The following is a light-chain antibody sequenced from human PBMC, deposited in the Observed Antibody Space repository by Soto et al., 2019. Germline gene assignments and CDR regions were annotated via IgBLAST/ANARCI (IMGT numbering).Light chain of an antibody. V-gene: IGLV2-14*01. CDR2: EDS. Sequence: QSVLTQPASVSGSPGQSITISCTGSRSDVGNNYVSWYQHHPGKAPKLVIYEDSNRPSGVSNRFSGSKSDHTASLTISGLQAEDEADYYCGSYTLESPWVFGGGTKLTVL. CDR3: GSYTLESPWV. CDR1: RSDVGNNY. J-gene: IGLJ3*02.